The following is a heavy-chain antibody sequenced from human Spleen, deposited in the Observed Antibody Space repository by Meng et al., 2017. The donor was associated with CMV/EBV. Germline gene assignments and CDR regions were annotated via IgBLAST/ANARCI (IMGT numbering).Heavy chain of an antibody. V-gene: IGHV3-11*01. CDR3: ARVLSAPSSYAMDV. D-gene: IGHD2-8*02. Sequence: GGSLRLSCAASGFTFSRYWMSWIRQAPGKGLEWVAFISSSGSTKKYADSVKGRFTISRDNAKNSLYLQMGSLRAEDTAVYYCARVLSAPSSYAMDVWGQGTTVTVSS. CDR1: GFTFSRYW. CDR2: ISSSGSTK. J-gene: IGHJ6*02.